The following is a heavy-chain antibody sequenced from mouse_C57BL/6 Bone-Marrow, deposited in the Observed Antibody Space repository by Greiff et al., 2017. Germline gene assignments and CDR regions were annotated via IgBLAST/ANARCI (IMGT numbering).Heavy chain of an antibody. CDR1: GYTFTSYW. V-gene: IGHV1-7*01. CDR3: ARWRYGA. Sequence: QVQLQQSGAELAKPGASVKLSCKASGYTFTSYWMHWVKQRPGQGLEWIGYINPSSGSHKYNQKFKDKATLTAAKSSSTAYMQLSSLTYEDSAVYYCARWRYGAWGQGTLVTVSA. D-gene: IGHD2-14*01. J-gene: IGHJ3*01. CDR2: INPSSGSH.